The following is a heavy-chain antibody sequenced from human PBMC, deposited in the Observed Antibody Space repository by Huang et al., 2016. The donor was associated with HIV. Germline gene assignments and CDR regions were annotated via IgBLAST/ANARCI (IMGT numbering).Heavy chain of an antibody. D-gene: IGHD3-10*01. CDR1: GYRFRSNW. CDR2: IHPGDADT. J-gene: IGHJ6*02. CDR3: ARLIGSPSFDYGLDV. V-gene: IGHV5-51*01. Sequence: EVQLVQSGAEVKKPGESLKISCKGSGYRFRSNWIGWVRQMPGKGLEWMGIIHPGDADTRYSPYVQGKGTISADKSINTAYLQWSSLKASDTAMYYCARLIGSPSFDYGLDVWGQGTTVTVSS.